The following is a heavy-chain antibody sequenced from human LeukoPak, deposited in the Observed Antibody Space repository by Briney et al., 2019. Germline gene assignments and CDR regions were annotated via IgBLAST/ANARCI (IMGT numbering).Heavy chain of an antibody. J-gene: IGHJ6*02. CDR3: TRLGPIIRGSYGMDV. D-gene: IGHD3-10*01. CDR1: GFTFSGSA. CDR2: IRSRANSYAT. V-gene: IGHV3-73*01. Sequence: SGGSLRLSCAASGFTFSGSAMHWVRQASGKGLEWVGRIRSRANSYATAYAASVKGRFTISRDDSKNTAYLQMNSLKTEDTAVYYCTRLGPIIRGSYGMDVWGQGTTVTVSS.